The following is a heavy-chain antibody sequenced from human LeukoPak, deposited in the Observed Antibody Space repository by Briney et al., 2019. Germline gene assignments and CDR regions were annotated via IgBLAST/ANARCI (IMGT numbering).Heavy chain of an antibody. CDR2: IYYSGST. CDR3: ARSGIGGIRFLEWTHDAFDI. D-gene: IGHD3-3*01. J-gene: IGHJ3*02. V-gene: IGHV4-39*01. Sequence: SETLSLTCTVSGGSISSSSYYWGWIRQPPGKGLEWIGSIYYSGSTYYNPSLKSRVTISVDTSKNQFSLKLSSVTAADTAVYYCARSGIGGIRFLEWTHDAFDIWGQGTMVTVSS. CDR1: GGSISSSSYY.